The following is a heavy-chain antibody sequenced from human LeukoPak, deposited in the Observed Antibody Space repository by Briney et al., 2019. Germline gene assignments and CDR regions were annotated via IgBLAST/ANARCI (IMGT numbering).Heavy chain of an antibody. J-gene: IGHJ4*02. CDR3: ASRHCSGENCYAGPLDF. CDR2: SYSGGST. Sequence: GSLRLSCVASAFSDKSNYMSWVRQAPGKGLEWVSVSYSGGSTYYEDSVKGRFTVSSDVSKNTLYLQMNNLRGEDAAVYYCASRHCSGENCYAGPLDFWGQGIQVTVSS. CDR1: AFSDKSNY. V-gene: IGHV3-53*01. D-gene: IGHD2-8*02.